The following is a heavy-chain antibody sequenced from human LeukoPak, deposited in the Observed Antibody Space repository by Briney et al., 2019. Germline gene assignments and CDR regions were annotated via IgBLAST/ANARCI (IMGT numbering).Heavy chain of an antibody. V-gene: IGHV3-7*03. CDR1: GFTFSIHW. J-gene: IGHJ4*02. CDR3: AKPTYYYDSSGYYPFDY. Sequence: GGSLRLSCVASGFTFSIHWMTWVRQAPGKGLEWVATIKPDGNDKFFVDSVKGRFTISRDNSKNTLYLQMNSLRAEDTAVYYCAKPTYYYDSSGYYPFDYWGQGTLVTVSS. D-gene: IGHD3-22*01. CDR2: IKPDGNDK.